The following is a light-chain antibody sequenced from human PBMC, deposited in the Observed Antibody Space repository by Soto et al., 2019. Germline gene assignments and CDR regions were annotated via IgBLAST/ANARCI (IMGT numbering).Light chain of an antibody. V-gene: IGLV2-14*01. J-gene: IGLJ1*01. CDR2: DVS. CDR1: SSDVGGYNY. CDR3: SSYTSSSTLV. Sequence: QSALTQPASVSGSPGQSSTISCTGTSSDVGGYNYVSWYQQHPGKAPKLMIYDVSNRPSGVSNRFSGSKSGNTASLTISGLQAEDEADYYCSSYTSSSTLVFGTGTKVNVL.